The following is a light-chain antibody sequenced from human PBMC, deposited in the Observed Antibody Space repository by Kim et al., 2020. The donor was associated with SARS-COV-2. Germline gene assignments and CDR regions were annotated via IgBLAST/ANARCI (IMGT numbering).Light chain of an antibody. CDR3: QSYDKILSASV. Sequence: SVNMSCTCSNSNIGTSYHLHWYQHFTGTAPRLLIFGDSNRPSGVSDRFSGSQSGTSASLAITGLQAEDDADYFFQSYDKILSASVFGGGTKVTVL. V-gene: IGLV1-40*01. CDR1: NSNIGTSYH. J-gene: IGLJ1*01. CDR2: GDS.